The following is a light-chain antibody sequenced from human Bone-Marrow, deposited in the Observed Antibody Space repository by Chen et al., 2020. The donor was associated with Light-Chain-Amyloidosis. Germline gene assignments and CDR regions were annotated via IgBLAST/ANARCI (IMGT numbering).Light chain of an antibody. Sequence: SYVLTQPSSVSVAPGQPATIACGGNNIGSTSVNWYQQTPGQAPLLVVYDDSDRPSGIPELLSGSNSGNTATLTISRVEAGDEADYYCQVWDRSSDRPVFGGGTKLTVL. CDR2: DDS. CDR3: QVWDRSSDRPV. J-gene: IGLJ3*02. CDR1: NIGSTS. V-gene: IGLV3-21*02.